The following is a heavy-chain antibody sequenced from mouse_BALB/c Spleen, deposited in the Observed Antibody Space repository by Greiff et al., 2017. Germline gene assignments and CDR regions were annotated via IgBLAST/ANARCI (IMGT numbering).Heavy chain of an antibody. D-gene: IGHD2-4*01. Sequence: QVQLQQSGAELVKPGASVKISCKATGYTFSSYWIEWVKQRPGHGLEWIGEILPGSGSTNYNEKFKGKATFTADTSSNTAYMQLSSLTSEDSAVYYCARCDYDGAWFAYWGQGTLVTVSA. CDR3: ARCDYDGAWFAY. J-gene: IGHJ3*01. CDR1: GYTFSSYW. CDR2: ILPGSGST. V-gene: IGHV1-9*01.